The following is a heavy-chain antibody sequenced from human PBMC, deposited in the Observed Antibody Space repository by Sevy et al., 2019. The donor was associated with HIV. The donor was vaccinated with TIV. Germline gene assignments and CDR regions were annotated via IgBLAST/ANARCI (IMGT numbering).Heavy chain of an antibody. CDR3: ARGSSNCSGGSCYDY. CDR2: IYTSGST. CDR1: GGSISSYY. Sequence: SETLSLTCTVSGGSISSYYWSWIRQPAGKGLEWIGRIYTSGSTNYNPYLKSRVTMSVDTSKNQFSLKLSSVTAADTAVYYCARGSSNCSGGSCYDYWGQGTLVTVSS. J-gene: IGHJ4*02. V-gene: IGHV4-4*07. D-gene: IGHD2-15*01.